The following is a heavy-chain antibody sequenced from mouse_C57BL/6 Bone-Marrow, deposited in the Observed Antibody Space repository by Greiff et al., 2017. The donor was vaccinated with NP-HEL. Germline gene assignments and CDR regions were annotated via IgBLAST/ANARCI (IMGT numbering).Heavy chain of an antibody. Sequence: EVKLMESGEGLVKPGGSLKLSCAASGFTFSSYAMSWVRQTPEKRLEWVAYISSGGDYIYYADTVKGRFTISRDNARNTLYLQMSSLKSEDTAMYYCTRDRGLWDYAMDYWGQGTSVTVSS. D-gene: IGHD1-1*01. CDR2: ISSGGDYI. J-gene: IGHJ4*01. CDR1: GFTFSSYA. V-gene: IGHV5-9-1*02. CDR3: TRDRGLWDYAMDY.